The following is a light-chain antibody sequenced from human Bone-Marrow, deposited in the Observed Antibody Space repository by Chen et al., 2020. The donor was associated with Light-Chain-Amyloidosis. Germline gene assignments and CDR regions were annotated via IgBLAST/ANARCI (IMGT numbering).Light chain of an antibody. CDR3: CSHAGSFMWV. V-gene: IGLV2-23*02. Sequence: QSALTQPASVSGSPGQSITLSCTGTSNDIGSYDLISWYQQHPGNAPRVIIYDVNKRPSGVSNRFSGSKAGNTASLTIAGLQAEDEANYYCCSHAGSFMWVFGGGTKVTVL. CDR2: DVN. CDR1: SNDIGSYDL. J-gene: IGLJ3*02.